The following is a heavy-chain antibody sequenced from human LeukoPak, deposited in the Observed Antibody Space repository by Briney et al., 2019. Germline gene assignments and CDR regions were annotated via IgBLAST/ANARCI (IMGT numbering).Heavy chain of an antibody. J-gene: IGHJ6*02. V-gene: IGHV3-30*18. CDR1: GFTFSSYG. D-gene: IGHD5-18*01. CDR2: ISYDGSNK. Sequence: GGSLRLSCAASGFTFSSYGMHWVRQAPGKGLEWVAVISYDGSNKYYADSVKGRFTISGDNSKNTLYLQMNSLRAEDTAVYYCAKDLSLDSYGDDYYGMDVWGQGTTVTVSS. CDR3: AKDLSLDSYGDDYYGMDV.